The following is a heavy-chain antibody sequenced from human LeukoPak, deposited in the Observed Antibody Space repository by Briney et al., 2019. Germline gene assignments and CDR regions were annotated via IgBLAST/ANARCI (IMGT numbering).Heavy chain of an antibody. CDR3: ARYCSGGSCYSYFDY. J-gene: IGHJ4*02. D-gene: IGHD2-15*01. CDR2: IYYSGNT. V-gene: IGHV4-61*01. Sequence: PSETLSLTCSVSGDSITATSYYWIWIRQPPGKGLEGIGYIYYSGNTNYNPSLKVRVTISVDTSKNQFSLNLNSATAAAPSVYYCARYCSGGSCYSYFDYWGKGTLVTVSS. CDR1: GDSITATSYY.